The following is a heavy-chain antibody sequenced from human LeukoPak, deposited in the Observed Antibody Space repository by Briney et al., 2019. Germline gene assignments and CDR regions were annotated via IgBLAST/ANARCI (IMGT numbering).Heavy chain of an antibody. CDR2: INHSGST. J-gene: IGHJ6*02. CDR3: ARGHVGSYVFYYYYGMDV. CDR1: GGSFSGYY. V-gene: IGHV4-34*01. Sequence: SETLSLTCAVYGGSFSGYYWSWIRQPPGKGLEWIGEINHSGSTTYNPSLKSRVTISVDTSKSQFSLRLRSVTAADTAVYYCARGHVGSYVFYYYYGMDVWGRGTPVTASS. D-gene: IGHD5-18*01.